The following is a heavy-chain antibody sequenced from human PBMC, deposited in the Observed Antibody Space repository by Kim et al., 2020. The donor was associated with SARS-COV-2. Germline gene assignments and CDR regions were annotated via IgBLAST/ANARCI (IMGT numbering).Heavy chain of an antibody. V-gene: IGHV7-4-1*02. CDR2: INTNTGNP. CDR3: ARVYSSGWYAGVDY. D-gene: IGHD6-19*01. Sequence: ASVKVSCKASGYTFTSYAMNWVRQAPGQGLEWMGWINTNTGNPTYAQGFTGRFVFSLDTSVSTAYLQISSLKAEDTAVYYCARVYSSGWYAGVDYWGQGTLVTVSS. CDR1: GYTFTSYA. J-gene: IGHJ4*02.